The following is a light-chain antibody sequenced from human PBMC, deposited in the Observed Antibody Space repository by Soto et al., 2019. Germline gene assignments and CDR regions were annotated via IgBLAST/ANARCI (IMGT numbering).Light chain of an antibody. J-gene: IGLJ3*02. Sequence: QSVLTQPPSASGTPGQRVTISCSGSSSNIGSNTVNWYQQLPGTAPKLLIYSNNQRPSGVPDRFSGSKSGTSASLAISGLQSEDEADYYCQTWGVGIRVFGGGTKLTVL. V-gene: IGLV1-44*01. CDR3: QTWGVGIRV. CDR2: SNN. CDR1: SSNIGSNT.